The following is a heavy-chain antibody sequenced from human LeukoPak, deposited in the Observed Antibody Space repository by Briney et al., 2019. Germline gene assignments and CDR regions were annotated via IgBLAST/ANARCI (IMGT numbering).Heavy chain of an antibody. V-gene: IGHV3-66*04. J-gene: IGHJ4*02. Sequence: GGSLRLSCAASGFTVSSNHMSWVRQAPGKGLEWVSVIYSGGSTYYTDSVKGRFTISRDNSKNTLYLQMNSLRAEDTAVYYCASQLNGYSSSWGLSDYWGQGTLVTVSS. D-gene: IGHD6-13*01. CDR3: ASQLNGYSSSWGLSDY. CDR1: GFTVSSNH. CDR2: IYSGGST.